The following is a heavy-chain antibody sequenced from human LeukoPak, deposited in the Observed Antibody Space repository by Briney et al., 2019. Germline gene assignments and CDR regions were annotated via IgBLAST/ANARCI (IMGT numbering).Heavy chain of an antibody. CDR1: GNSLTELS. D-gene: IGHD3-10*01. Sequence: ASVKVSCKVSGNSLTELSIHWVRQAPGKGLEWMGWINPNSGGTNYAQKFQGRVTMPRDTSISTAYMELSRLRSDDTAVYYCARDLTRVLGGDYWGQGTLVTVSS. CDR3: ARDLTRVLGGDY. J-gene: IGHJ4*02. V-gene: IGHV1-2*02. CDR2: INPNSGGT.